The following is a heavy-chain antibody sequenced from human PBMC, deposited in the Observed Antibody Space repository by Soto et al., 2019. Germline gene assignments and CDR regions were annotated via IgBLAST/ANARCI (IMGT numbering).Heavy chain of an antibody. V-gene: IGHV3-23*01. CDR1: GFTFSMYA. Sequence: GGSLRLSCAASGFTFSMYAMSWVRQAPGKGLEWVSGISGGGDSTFYADSMKGRFTTSRDNSKNTLYLQMNSLRAEDTALYYCAKDHDFWSAYYNPYFDYWGQGTLVTVSS. CDR3: AKDHDFWSAYYNPYFDY. D-gene: IGHD3-3*01. J-gene: IGHJ4*02. CDR2: ISGGGDST.